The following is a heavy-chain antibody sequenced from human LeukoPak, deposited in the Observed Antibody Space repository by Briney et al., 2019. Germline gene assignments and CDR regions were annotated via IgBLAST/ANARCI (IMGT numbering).Heavy chain of an antibody. CDR3: ARDRGPHVLRYFDWLLYPSSST. J-gene: IGHJ5*02. V-gene: IGHV4-34*01. Sequence: PSETLSLTCAVYGGSFSGYYWSWIRQPPGKGLEWIGEINHSGSTNYNPSLKSRVTISVDTSKNQFSLKLSSVTAADTAVYYCARDRGPHVLRYFDWLLYPSSSTWGQGTLVTVSS. CDR2: INHSGST. D-gene: IGHD3-9*01. CDR1: GGSFSGYY.